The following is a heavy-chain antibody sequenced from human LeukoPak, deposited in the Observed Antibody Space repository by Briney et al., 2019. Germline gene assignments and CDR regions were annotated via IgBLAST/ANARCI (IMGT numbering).Heavy chain of an antibody. CDR2: TNQDGSEK. CDR1: GFTFSTYW. Sequence: GGSLRLSCAASGFTFSTYWMSWLRQAPGKGLEWVANTNQDGSEKYYVDSVEGRFTISRDNAKNSLYLQLNCLRAEDTAVYYCARMTGGLWDYWGQGTLVTVSS. D-gene: IGHD1-26*01. J-gene: IGHJ4*02. V-gene: IGHV3-7*05. CDR3: ARMTGGLWDY.